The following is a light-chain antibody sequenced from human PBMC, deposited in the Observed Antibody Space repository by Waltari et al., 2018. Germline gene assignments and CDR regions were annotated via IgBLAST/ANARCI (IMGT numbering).Light chain of an antibody. J-gene: IGKJ5*01. CDR3: QQRNNWPPIT. V-gene: IGKV3-11*01. CDR1: QSVSSH. CDR2: DAS. Sequence: EVVLTQSPPTLSLSQGERATLSCRASQSVSSHLAWYQQKPGQAPRLLIYDASNRATGTPARFRGSGSGTDFTLTISSLEPEDFAVYYCQQRNNWPPITFGQGTRLEIK.